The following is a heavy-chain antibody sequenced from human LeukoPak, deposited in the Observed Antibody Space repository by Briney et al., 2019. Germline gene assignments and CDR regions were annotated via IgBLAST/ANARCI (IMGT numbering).Heavy chain of an antibody. D-gene: IGHD2-15*01. CDR3: ARKGYCSSGSCFAPFDY. CDR2: INHSGST. CDR1: GRSFSGYY. V-gene: IGHV4-34*01. J-gene: IGHJ4*02. Sequence: SETLSLTCAVYGRSFSGYYWSWIRQPPGKGLEWIGKINHSGSTNYNPSLKSRVTISVDTSKNQFSLKLSSVTAADTAVYYCARKGYCSSGSCFAPFDYWGQGTLVTVSS.